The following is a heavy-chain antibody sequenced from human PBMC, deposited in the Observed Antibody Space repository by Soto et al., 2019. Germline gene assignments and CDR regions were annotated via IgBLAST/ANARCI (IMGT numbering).Heavy chain of an antibody. CDR2: IYYSGST. D-gene: IGHD3-22*01. CDR3: ARGLGTYYYDSSGYPHFDY. J-gene: IGHJ4*02. CDR1: GGSISSYY. V-gene: IGHV4-59*01. Sequence: QVQLQESGPGLVKPSETLSLTCTVSGGSISSYYWSWIRQPPGKGLEWIGYIYYSGSTNYNPSLKSRVTISVDTSKNQFSLRLSSVTAADTAVYYCARGLGTYYYDSSGYPHFDYWGQGTLVTVSS.